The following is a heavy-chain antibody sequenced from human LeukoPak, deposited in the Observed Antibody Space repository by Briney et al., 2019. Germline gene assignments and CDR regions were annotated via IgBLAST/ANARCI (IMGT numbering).Heavy chain of an antibody. CDR2: ISSSSSYI. V-gene: IGHV3-21*01. Sequence: GGSLRLSCAASGFTFSSYSMNWVRQAPGKGLEWVSSISSSSSYIYYADSVKGRFTISRDNAKNSLYLQMNSLRAEDTAVYYCARDQGSAYYYDSSGYYYFDYWGQGTLVTVSS. D-gene: IGHD3-22*01. J-gene: IGHJ4*02. CDR3: ARDQGSAYYYDSSGYYYFDY. CDR1: GFTFSSYS.